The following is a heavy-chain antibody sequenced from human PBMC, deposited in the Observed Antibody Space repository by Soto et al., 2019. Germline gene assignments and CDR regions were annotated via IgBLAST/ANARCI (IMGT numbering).Heavy chain of an antibody. Sequence: GGSLRLSCAGNGLTMSTYAMSWVRQAPGKGLEWVSTIAGVDIFYADSVQGRFTISIDNSKNLLFLQMNSLTADDTAPYYCAKDHFKGNGIYDGFDVWGQGTTVTVSS. CDR1: GLTMSTYA. J-gene: IGHJ3*01. V-gene: IGHV3-23*01. D-gene: IGHD1-20*01. CDR3: AKDHFKGNGIYDGFDV. CDR2: IAGVDI.